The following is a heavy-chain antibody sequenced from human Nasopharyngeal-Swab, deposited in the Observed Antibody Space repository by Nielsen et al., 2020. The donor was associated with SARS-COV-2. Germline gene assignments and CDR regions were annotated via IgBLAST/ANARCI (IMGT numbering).Heavy chain of an antibody. Sequence: GESLKISCAVSGLTVSSTYMSWVRQAPGKGLEWVSVTEIGGTTHYADSVKGRFSISRDSSKNTLYLQMDSLRGEDTAVYYCARDAPAHYGAFYWGRGTLVTVSP. CDR2: TEIGGTT. J-gene: IGHJ4*02. D-gene: IGHD4-17*01. CDR1: GLTVSSTY. CDR3: ARDAPAHYGAFY. V-gene: IGHV3-53*05.